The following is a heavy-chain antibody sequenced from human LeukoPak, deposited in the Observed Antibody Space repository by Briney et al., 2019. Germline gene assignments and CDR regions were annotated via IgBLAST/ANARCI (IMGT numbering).Heavy chain of an antibody. CDR3: ARATLDN. J-gene: IGHJ4*02. Sequence: GGSLRLSCAASGFSVSSNYITWVRQAPGKGLEWVSVIYSDGSTKYADSVKARFTISRDNSKNTVYLQMNSLRVEDTAVYYFARATLDNWGQGTLVTVSS. CDR1: GFSVSSNY. V-gene: IGHV3-53*01. CDR2: IYSDGST.